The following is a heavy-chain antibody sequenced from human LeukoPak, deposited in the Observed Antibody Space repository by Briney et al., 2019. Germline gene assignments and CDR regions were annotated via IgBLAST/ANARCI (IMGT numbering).Heavy chain of an antibody. CDR2: ISGSGAR. D-gene: IGHD6-19*01. CDR1: GFTFSIYA. J-gene: IGHJ1*01. V-gene: IGHV3-23*01. CDR3: AIRLYSTGWYYFQH. Sequence: GGSLRLSCAASGFTFSIYAMTWVRQAPGKGLEWVSGISGSGARFYADSVTGRFTISRDNSKNTLYLQMSSLRAEDTAVYYCAIRLYSTGWYYFQHWGQGTLVTVSS.